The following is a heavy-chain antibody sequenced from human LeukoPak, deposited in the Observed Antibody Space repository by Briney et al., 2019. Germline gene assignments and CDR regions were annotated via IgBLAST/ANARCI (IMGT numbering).Heavy chain of an antibody. Sequence: GASVKVSCKASGYTFNNHDINWVRQAPGRGLEWMGWISAYNGNTNNAQKLQGRVTMTTDTSTSTVYMEVRSLRSDDTAVYYCARDGHRRYHYDSSGREDAFDIWGQGTMVTVSS. J-gene: IGHJ3*02. V-gene: IGHV1-18*01. D-gene: IGHD3-22*01. CDR2: ISAYNGNT. CDR1: GYTFNNHD. CDR3: ARDGHRRYHYDSSGREDAFDI.